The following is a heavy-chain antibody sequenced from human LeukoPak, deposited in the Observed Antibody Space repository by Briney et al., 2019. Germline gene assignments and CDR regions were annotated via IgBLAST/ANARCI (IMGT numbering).Heavy chain of an antibody. CDR2: INPYSGGT. V-gene: IGHV1-2*02. CDR3: ARGAVTTFWFDP. Sequence: ASVKVSCKASGYTFTGYYMHWVRQVPGQGLEWMGWINPYSGGTNYAQKFQGRVTMTRDTSISTAYMELSRLRSDDTAVYYCARGAVTTFWFDPWGQGTLVTVSS. D-gene: IGHD4-11*01. CDR1: GYTFTGYY. J-gene: IGHJ5*02.